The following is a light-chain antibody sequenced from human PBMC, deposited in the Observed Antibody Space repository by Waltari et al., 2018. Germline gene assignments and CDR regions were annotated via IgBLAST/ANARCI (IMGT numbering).Light chain of an antibody. CDR1: QSISGN. CDR3: QQYHYWPPWT. Sequence: EVLMTQSPATLSVSPGERATLSCRASQSISGNLAWYQQKPGQAPRLVIHAASTRATGIPARFSGSGSGTDFTFTITGLQSEDFAVYYCQQYHYWPPWTFGQGTTVEI. CDR2: AAS. J-gene: IGKJ1*01. V-gene: IGKV3-15*01.